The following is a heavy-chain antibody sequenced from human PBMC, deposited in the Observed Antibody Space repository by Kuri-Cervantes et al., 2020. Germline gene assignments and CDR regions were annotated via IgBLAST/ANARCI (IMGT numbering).Heavy chain of an antibody. Sequence: SETLSLTCAVSGYSISSGYHWGWIRQPPGKGLEWLGSTYYGGSASYNPSLESRVTISLDTSKNQHSLKLSSVIAADTAVYFCARRAGGSSMFDYWGQGILVTVSS. D-gene: IGHD6-6*01. CDR3: ARRAGGSSMFDY. J-gene: IGHJ4*02. CDR1: GYSISSGYH. CDR2: TYYGGSA. V-gene: IGHV4-38-2*01.